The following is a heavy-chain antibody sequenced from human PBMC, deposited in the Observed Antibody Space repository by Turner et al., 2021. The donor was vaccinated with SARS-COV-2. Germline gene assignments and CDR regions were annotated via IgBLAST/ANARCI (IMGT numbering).Heavy chain of an antibody. D-gene: IGHD6-19*01. V-gene: IGHV3-48*01. J-gene: IGHJ4*02. Sequence: EVQLVESGGGLVQPGGSLRLSCAASGFTFSSYSMNWVRQAPGKGLQWVSYISSSSSTIYYADSVKGRFTISRDNAKISLYLQLIILRAEDTAVYYCARDLGSIAVANWGQGTLVTVSS. CDR1: GFTFSSYS. CDR2: ISSSSSTI. CDR3: ARDLGSIAVAN.